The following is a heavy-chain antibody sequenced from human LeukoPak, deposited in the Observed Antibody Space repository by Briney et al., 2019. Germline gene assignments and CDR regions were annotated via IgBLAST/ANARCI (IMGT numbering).Heavy chain of an antibody. J-gene: IGHJ4*02. V-gene: IGHV4-39*07. CDR1: GGSISSSSYY. Sequence: SETLSLTCTVSGGSISSSSYYWGWIRQPPGKGLEWIGSIYHSESTYYNPSLKSRVTISVDTSKNQFSLKLSSVTAADTAVYYCARDHCTNGVCYGAPRRWGQGTLVTVSS. CDR2: IYHSEST. D-gene: IGHD2-8*01. CDR3: ARDHCTNGVCYGAPRR.